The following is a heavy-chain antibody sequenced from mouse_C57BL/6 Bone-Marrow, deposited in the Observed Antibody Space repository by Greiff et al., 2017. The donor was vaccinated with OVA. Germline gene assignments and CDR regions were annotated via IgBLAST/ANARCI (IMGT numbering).Heavy chain of an antibody. V-gene: IGHV5-16*01. CDR2: INYDGSST. CDR1: GFTFSDYY. D-gene: IGHD1-1*01. J-gene: IGHJ2*01. Sequence: EVMLVESEGGLVQPGSSMKLSCTASGFTFSDYYMAWVRQVPEKGLEWVANINYDGSSTYYLDSLQSRFIISRDNAKNILYLQMSSLKAENTTTYYCARANLLRRYFDDWGQGTTLTVSS. CDR3: ARANLLRRYFDD.